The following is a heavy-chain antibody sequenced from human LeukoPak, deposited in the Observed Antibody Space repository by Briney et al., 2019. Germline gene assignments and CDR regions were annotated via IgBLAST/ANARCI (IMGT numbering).Heavy chain of an antibody. D-gene: IGHD5-18*01. Sequence: ASVKVSCKASGYTFTGYYMHWVRQAPGQGLEWMGWINPNSGGTNYAQKFQGWVTMTRDTSISTAYMELSRLRSDDTAVYYCARKRRYSYGGDAFDIWGQGTMVTVSS. CDR2: INPNSGGT. J-gene: IGHJ3*02. CDR1: GYTFTGYY. CDR3: ARKRRYSYGGDAFDI. V-gene: IGHV1-2*04.